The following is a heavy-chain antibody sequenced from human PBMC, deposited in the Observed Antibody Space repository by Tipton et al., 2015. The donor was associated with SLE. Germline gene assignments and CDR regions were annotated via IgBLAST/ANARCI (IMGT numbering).Heavy chain of an antibody. J-gene: IGHJ3*02. CDR3: ASEGIVVATGCAFDI. CDR2: IHHSGST. V-gene: IGHV4-38-2*02. Sequence: LRLSCTVSSFSISSGHYWGWVRQPPGKGLEWRGTIHHSGSTYYNPSLKSRVTISVDTSKNQFSLILSSVTAADTAVYCCASEGIVVATGCAFDIWGQGTMFTVSS. CDR1: SFSISSGHY. D-gene: IGHD1-26*01.